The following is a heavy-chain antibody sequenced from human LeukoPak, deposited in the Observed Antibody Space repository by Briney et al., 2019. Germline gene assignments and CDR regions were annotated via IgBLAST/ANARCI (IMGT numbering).Heavy chain of an antibody. J-gene: IGHJ6*03. V-gene: IGHV1-2*06. CDR1: GYTFTGYY. D-gene: IGHD1-26*01. CDR3: ARVSSTSGTFGYYYYMDV. CDR2: INPNSGGT. Sequence: ASVKVSCKASGYTFTGYYMHWVRQAPGQGLEWMGRINPNSGGTNYAQKFQGRVTMTRDTSISTAYMELSRLRSDDTAVYYCARVSSTSGTFGYYYYMDVWGRGTTVTVSS.